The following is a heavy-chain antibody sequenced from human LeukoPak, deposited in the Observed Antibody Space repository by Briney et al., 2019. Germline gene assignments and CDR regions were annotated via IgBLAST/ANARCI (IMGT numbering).Heavy chain of an antibody. CDR1: GYSFTSHW. J-gene: IGHJ4*02. CDR3: AGHWRDGDSRSLDY. V-gene: IGHV5-51*01. CDR2: ISAYESDS. D-gene: IGHD4-17*01. Sequence: GESLKISCKGSGYSFTSHWIGWVRQMPGKGLEWMGFISAYESDSRYSPSFQGQVIISADKSISTTYLQWSSLKASDTAIYYCAGHWRDGDSRSLDYWGQGTLVTVSS.